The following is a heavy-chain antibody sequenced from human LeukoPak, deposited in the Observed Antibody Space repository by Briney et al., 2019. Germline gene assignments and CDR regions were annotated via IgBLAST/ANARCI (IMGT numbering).Heavy chain of an antibody. CDR3: AKVRSGSANWALRIFDN. CDR1: GFTFSSYA. Sequence: GGSLRLSCAASGFTFSSYAMSWVRQAPGKGLEWVSAIDPSTDKTYDADSVKGRFTISRDNSNNTLYVQMNSLRAEDTAVYYCAKVRSGSANWALRIFDNWGQGTLVTVSS. CDR2: IDPSTDKT. V-gene: IGHV3-23*01. J-gene: IGHJ4*02. D-gene: IGHD1-1*01.